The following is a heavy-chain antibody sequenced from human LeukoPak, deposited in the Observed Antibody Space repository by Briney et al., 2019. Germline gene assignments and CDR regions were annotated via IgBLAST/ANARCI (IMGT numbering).Heavy chain of an antibody. CDR3: ARNGYSYAKGYGGNARGFDY. J-gene: IGHJ4*02. CDR2: ISAYNGNT. D-gene: IGHD5-18*01. Sequence: ASVNVSCKASGYTFTSYGISWVRQAPGQGLEWMGWISAYNGNTNYAQKLQGRVTMTTDTSTSTAYMELRSLRSDDTAVYYCARNGYSYAKGYGGNARGFDYWGQGTLVAVSS. V-gene: IGHV1-18*01. CDR1: GYTFTSYG.